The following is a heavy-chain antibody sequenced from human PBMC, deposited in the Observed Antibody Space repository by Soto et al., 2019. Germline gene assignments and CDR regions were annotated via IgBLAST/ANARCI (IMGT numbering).Heavy chain of an antibody. CDR2: ISGTGGTT. CDR1: GFSFKSYA. Sequence: GGSLRLSCAASGFSFKSYAMSWVRQAPGTGLVWVSIISGTGGTTFYADSVKGRFTVSRDNSKNMVYLQMDSLRADDTALYYCASDPHSAVTTGGWFESWGQGTLVTVSS. J-gene: IGHJ5*01. CDR3: ASDPHSAVTTGGWFES. D-gene: IGHD4-17*01. V-gene: IGHV3-23*01.